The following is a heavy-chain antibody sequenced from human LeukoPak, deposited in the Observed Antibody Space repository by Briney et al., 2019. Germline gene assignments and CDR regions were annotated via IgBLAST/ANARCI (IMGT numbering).Heavy chain of an antibody. V-gene: IGHV3-23*01. CDR2: ISPGDYTA. CDR1: GITFSSSS. Sequence: GGSLRLSCLASGITFSSSSMSWVRQAPGKGLEWVSAISPGDYTAYYADSVKGRFTVSRDNSKNTLYLQMNSLRAEDTAVYYCAKGLLRGYSGYHAFDIWGQGTMVTVSS. D-gene: IGHD5-12*01. J-gene: IGHJ3*02. CDR3: AKGLLRGYSGYHAFDI.